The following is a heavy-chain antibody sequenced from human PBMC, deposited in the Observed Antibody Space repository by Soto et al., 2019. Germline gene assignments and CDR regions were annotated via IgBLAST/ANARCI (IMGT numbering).Heavy chain of an antibody. J-gene: IGHJ5*02. CDR2: MNPNSGHT. Sequence: QVQLVQSGAEVKKPGASVKVSCKASGYTFTRHDINWMRQTTGQGLEWMGWMNPNSGHTNSAQKFQGRVNMTRDTSINTAYMELTNLRSEDTAIYYCASDMSTTWGQGTLVTVSS. D-gene: IGHD2-2*01. CDR3: ASDMSTT. V-gene: IGHV1-8*01. CDR1: GYTFTRHD.